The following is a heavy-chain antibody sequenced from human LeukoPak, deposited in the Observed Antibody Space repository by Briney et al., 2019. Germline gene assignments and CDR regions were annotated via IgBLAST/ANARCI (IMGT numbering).Heavy chain of an antibody. J-gene: IGHJ4*02. CDR3: TTDRRFGEFYFDY. Sequence: GGSLRLSCAASGFTVSSNYMSWVRQAPGKGLELVSVIYSGGSTYYADSVKGRFTISRDNSKNTLYLQMNSLRAEVTAVYYCTTDRRFGEFYFDYWGQGTLVTVSS. V-gene: IGHV3-53*01. CDR2: IYSGGST. D-gene: IGHD3-10*01. CDR1: GFTVSSNY.